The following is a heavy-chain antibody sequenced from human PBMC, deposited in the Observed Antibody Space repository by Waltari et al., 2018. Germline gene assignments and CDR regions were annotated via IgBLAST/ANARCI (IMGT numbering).Heavy chain of an antibody. CDR3: ARYEAAASWFDP. V-gene: IGHV4-59*01. CDR1: GGSISSYY. D-gene: IGHD2-2*01. J-gene: IGHJ5*02. CDR2: IYYSGST. Sequence: QVQLQESGPGLVKPSETLSLTCTVSGGSISSYYWSWIRQPPGKGLEWIGYIYYSGSTNYNPSLKSRVTISVDTSKNQFSLKLSSVTAADTAVYYCARYEAAASWFDPWGQGTLVTVSS.